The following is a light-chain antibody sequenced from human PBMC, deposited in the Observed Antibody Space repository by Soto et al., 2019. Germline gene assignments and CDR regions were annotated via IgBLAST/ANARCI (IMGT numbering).Light chain of an antibody. J-gene: IGLJ2*01. CDR3: GTWDSSLSAVV. V-gene: IGLV1-51*01. CDR2: DNN. CDR1: SSNIGSNY. Sequence: QSVLTRLPSVSAAPGQKVTISCSGSSSNIGSNYVSWYQQLPGTAPKLLIYDNNKRPSGIPDRFSGSKSGTSATLGITGLQTGDEADYYCGTWDSSLSAVVFGVGTKLTVL.